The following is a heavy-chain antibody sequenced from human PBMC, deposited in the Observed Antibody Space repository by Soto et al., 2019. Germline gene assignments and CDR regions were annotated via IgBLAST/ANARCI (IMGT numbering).Heavy chain of an antibody. V-gene: IGHV4-59*08. CDR3: ARRYCSGGTCYLAFDY. J-gene: IGHJ4*02. CDR1: GGSISSYY. CDR2: IYYSGST. D-gene: IGHD2-15*01. Sequence: SETLSLTCTVSGGSISSYYWSWIRQPPGKGLEWIGSIYYSGSTYYNPSLRSRVTISVDTSKNQFSLKLSSVTAADTALYYCARRYCSGGTCYLAFDYWGQGTLVTVS.